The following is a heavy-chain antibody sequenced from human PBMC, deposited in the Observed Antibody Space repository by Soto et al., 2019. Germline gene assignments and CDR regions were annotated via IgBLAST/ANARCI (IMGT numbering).Heavy chain of an antibody. V-gene: IGHV4-61*01. Sequence: QVQLQESGPGLVKPSETLSLTCTVSGGSVSSGSYYWSWIRQPPGKGLEWIGYIYYSGSTNYNPSLTRRVTISVDTSKNQFSLKLSSVTAADTAVYYCARVGWEDDSSGSFDYWGQGTLVTVSS. CDR2: IYYSGST. D-gene: IGHD3-22*01. J-gene: IGHJ4*02. CDR1: GGSVSSGSYY. CDR3: ARVGWEDDSSGSFDY.